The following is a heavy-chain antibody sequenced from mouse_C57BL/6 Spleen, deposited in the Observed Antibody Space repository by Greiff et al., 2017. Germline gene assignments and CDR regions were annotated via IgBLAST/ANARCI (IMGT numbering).Heavy chain of an antibody. V-gene: IGHV5-17*01. CDR2: ISSGSSTI. CDR1: GFTFSDYG. Sequence: EVKLVESGGGLVKPGGSLKLSCAASGFTFSDYGMHWVRQAPEKGLEWVAYISSGSSTIYYADTVKGRFTISSDNAKNTLFLQMTSLRSEDTAMYYCARADYGPLDYWGQGTTLTVSS. D-gene: IGHD2-4*01. CDR3: ARADYGPLDY. J-gene: IGHJ2*01.